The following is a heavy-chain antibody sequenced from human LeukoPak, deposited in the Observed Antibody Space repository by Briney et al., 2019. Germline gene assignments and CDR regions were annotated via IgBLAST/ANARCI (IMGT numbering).Heavy chain of an antibody. CDR1: GFTFSRYA. D-gene: IGHD3-16*01. V-gene: IGHV3-21*01. CDR3: ARDKSWGAPYYFDY. J-gene: IGHJ4*02. CDR2: ISGTSSYI. Sequence: AGGSLRLSCVVSGFTFSRYAMNWVRQAPGKGLEWVSSISGTSSYIYYADPVKGRFTISRDNAKNSLYLQMDSLRAEDTAVYYCARDKSWGAPYYFDYWGQGTLVTVSS.